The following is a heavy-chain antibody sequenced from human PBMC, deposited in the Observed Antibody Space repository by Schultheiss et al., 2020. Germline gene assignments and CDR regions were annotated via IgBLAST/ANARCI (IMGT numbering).Heavy chain of an antibody. D-gene: IGHD6-19*01. CDR3: ARRKIHSSGWTYYFDY. Sequence: SETLSLTCTVSGGSISSGGYSWSWIRQPPGKGLEWIGYIYHSGSTYYNPSLKSRVTISVDTSKNQFSLKLSSVTAADTAVYYCARRKIHSSGWTYYFDYWGQGTLVTVSS. CDR2: IYHSGST. V-gene: IGHV4-30-2*03. J-gene: IGHJ4*02. CDR1: GGSISSGGYS.